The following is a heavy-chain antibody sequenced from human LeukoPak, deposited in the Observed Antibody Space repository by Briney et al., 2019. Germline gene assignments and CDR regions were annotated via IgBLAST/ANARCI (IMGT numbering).Heavy chain of an antibody. CDR3: ARDQCERRMWGATKCNWFDP. CDR1: GYTFTSYY. J-gene: IGHJ5*02. D-gene: IGHD1-26*01. V-gene: IGHV1-46*01. CDR2: INPSGGST. Sequence: ASVKVSCKASGYTFTSYYIHWVRQAPGQGLEWMGIINPSGGSTSYAQKFQGRVTMTRDMSTSTVYMEVSSLRPEDTAVYYCARDQCERRMWGATKCNWFDPWGQGTLVTVSS.